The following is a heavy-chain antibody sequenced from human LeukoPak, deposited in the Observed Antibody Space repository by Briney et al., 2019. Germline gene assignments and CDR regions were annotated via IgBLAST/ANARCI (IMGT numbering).Heavy chain of an antibody. J-gene: IGHJ3*02. CDR3: ARSRSGYSYDHAAFEI. V-gene: IGHV4-59*01. Sequence: SETLSLTCTVSGGSISTYYWSWIRQPPGKGLEWIAYIDYRGSTTYNPSLRSRDTISVDTSRNQFSLKLNSVTAADTAVYYCARSRSGYSYDHAAFEIWGQGTMVTVSS. CDR1: GGSISTYY. D-gene: IGHD5-18*01. CDR2: IDYRGST.